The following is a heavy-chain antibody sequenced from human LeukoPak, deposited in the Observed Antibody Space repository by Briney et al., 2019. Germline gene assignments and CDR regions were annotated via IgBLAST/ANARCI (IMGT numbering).Heavy chain of an antibody. CDR2: ISSSGSTI. J-gene: IGHJ6*02. V-gene: IGHV3-48*03. D-gene: IGHD6-19*01. CDR3: ARGSSGWFYYYGMDV. CDR1: GFTFSSYE. Sequence: GGSLRLSCAASGFTFSSYEMSWVRQAPGKGLEWVSYISSSGSTIYYADSVKGRFTISRDNAKNSLYLQMNSLRAEDTAVYYCARGSSGWFYYYGMDVWGQGTTVTVSS.